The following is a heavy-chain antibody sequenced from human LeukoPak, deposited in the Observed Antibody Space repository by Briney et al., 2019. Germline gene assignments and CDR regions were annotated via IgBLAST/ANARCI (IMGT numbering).Heavy chain of an antibody. D-gene: IGHD3-9*01. Sequence: PSETLSLTCTVSGASISSSSYYWGWIRQPPGKGLEWIGSIYYSGSTYYNPSLKSRVTISVDTSKNQFSLKLSSVTAADTAVYYCARPHFDWLSHSGAFDIWGQGTMVTVSS. CDR1: GASISSSSYY. J-gene: IGHJ3*02. CDR3: ARPHFDWLSHSGAFDI. CDR2: IYYSGST. V-gene: IGHV4-39*01.